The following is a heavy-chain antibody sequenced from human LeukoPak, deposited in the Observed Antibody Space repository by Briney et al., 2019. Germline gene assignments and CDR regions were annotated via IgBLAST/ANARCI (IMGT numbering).Heavy chain of an antibody. CDR2: IKRDGSEK. J-gene: IGHJ5*02. CDR1: GFNFSGYW. D-gene: IGHD2-2*01. V-gene: IGHV3-7*01. Sequence: GGSLRLSCAASGFNFSGYWMSCVRQVPGKGLEWVANIKRDGSEKYYVDSVRGRFTISRDNAKNSLFLQMNSLRVEDTAVYYCAIFRLPTAMSTGWFDPWGQGTLVTVSS. CDR3: AIFRLPTAMSTGWFDP.